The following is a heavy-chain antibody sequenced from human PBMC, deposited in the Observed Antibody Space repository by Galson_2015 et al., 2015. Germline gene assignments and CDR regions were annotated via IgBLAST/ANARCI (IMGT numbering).Heavy chain of an antibody. D-gene: IGHD3-10*01. J-gene: IGHJ5*02. Sequence: TLSLTCTVSGVSISSYYWTWIRQPPGKGLEWIGYIYYIGTTNYNPSLKSRVTISLDTSKNQFSLKLNSVTAADTAVYYCARGDYYGSGLLDTWGQGTLVTVSS. V-gene: IGHV4-59*01. CDR1: GVSISSYY. CDR2: IYYIGTT. CDR3: ARGDYYGSGLLDT.